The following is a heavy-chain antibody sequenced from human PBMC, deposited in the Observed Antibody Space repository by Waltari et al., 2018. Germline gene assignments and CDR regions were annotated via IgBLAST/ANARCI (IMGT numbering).Heavy chain of an antibody. V-gene: IGHV1-46*01. D-gene: IGHD2-21*02. CDR2: INPSGGST. J-gene: IGHJ4*02. CDR3: AGDVPHIVVVTAAVGFDY. Sequence: QVQLVQSGAEVKKPGASVKVSCKASGYTFTSYYMHWVRQAPGQGLEWMGIINPSGGSTSYAQKFQGRVTMTRDTSTSTVYMELSSLRSEDTAVYYCAGDVPHIVVVTAAVGFDYWGQGTLVTVSS. CDR1: GYTFTSYY.